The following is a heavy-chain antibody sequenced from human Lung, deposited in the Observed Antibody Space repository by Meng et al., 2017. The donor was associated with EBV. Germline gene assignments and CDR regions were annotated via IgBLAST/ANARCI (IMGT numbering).Heavy chain of an antibody. CDR2: IYYTGST. CDR3: ARRGRDRPFDY. Sequence: QLQLQGAGPGLVKPSETLSRTCTVSGGSSSGSSDYWGWIRQPPGKGLEWIASIYYTGSTYYNPSLKSRVTISVDTSKNQFSLNLSSVTAADTAVYYCARRGRDRPFDYWGQGTLVTVSS. V-gene: IGHV4-39*01. J-gene: IGHJ4*02. CDR1: GGSSSGSSDY. D-gene: IGHD2-15*01.